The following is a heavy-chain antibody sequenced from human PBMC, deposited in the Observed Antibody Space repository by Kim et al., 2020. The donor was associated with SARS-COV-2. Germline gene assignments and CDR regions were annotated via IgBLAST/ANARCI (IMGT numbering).Heavy chain of an antibody. Sequence: GVSLRLSCTASGFIFGDYAVSWVRQAPGKGLEWVGFIRSKAYGGSTEYAASVKGRFIISRDDSNSIAYLQMNGLKTEDTGVYYCTRDQNVPGAKYYFDYWGQGTLVTVSS. J-gene: IGHJ4*02. V-gene: IGHV3-49*04. CDR2: IRSKAYGGST. D-gene: IGHD2-2*01. CDR1: GFIFGDYA. CDR3: TRDQNVPGAKYYFDY.